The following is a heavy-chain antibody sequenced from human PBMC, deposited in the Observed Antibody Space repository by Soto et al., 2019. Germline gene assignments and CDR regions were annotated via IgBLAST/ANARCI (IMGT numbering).Heavy chain of an antibody. CDR2: ISGNSRST. D-gene: IGHD6-13*01. V-gene: IGHV3-23*01. Sequence: DVQLLESGGGLVQPGGSLRLSCAASRFTFSTYAMTWVRQAPGQGLEWVSAISGNSRSTFFAESVKGRFTISRDNSKNTLYLQMSSLRAEDTAIYYCAKASSSSWGVFDYWGQGTLITVSS. J-gene: IGHJ4*02. CDR3: AKASSSSWGVFDY. CDR1: RFTFSTYA.